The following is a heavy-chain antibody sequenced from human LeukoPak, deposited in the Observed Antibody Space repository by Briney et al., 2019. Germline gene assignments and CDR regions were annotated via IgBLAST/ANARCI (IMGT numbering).Heavy chain of an antibody. CDR1: GYTFTGYY. CDR3: ATVTVGTTNDY. CDR2: INSDSGGT. V-gene: IGHV1-2*02. J-gene: IGHJ4*02. D-gene: IGHD1-26*01. Sequence: ASVEVSCKASGYTFTGYYIYWVRQAPGQGLEWMGWINSDSGGTNYAQKFQGRVTMTRDTSIGTASMELSRLRSDDTAMYYCATVTVGTTNDYWGQGTLVTVSS.